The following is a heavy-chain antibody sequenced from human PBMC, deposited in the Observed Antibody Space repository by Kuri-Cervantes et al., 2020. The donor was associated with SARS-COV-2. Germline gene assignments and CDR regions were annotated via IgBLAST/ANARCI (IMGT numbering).Heavy chain of an antibody. Sequence: SQTLSLTCAVSAYSISSGYYWGWIRQPPGKGLEWIGSFFHSGSTYYNPSLKSRVTISVDTSKNQFSLKLSSVTAADTAVYYCARADIRMTIFGVVPNWFDPWGQGTLVTGYS. CDR1: AYSISSGYY. D-gene: IGHD3-3*01. V-gene: IGHV4-38-2*01. CDR2: FFHSGST. CDR3: ARADIRMTIFGVVPNWFDP. J-gene: IGHJ5*02.